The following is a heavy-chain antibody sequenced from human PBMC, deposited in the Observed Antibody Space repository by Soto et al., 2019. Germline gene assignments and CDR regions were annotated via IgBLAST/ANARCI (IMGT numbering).Heavy chain of an antibody. J-gene: IGHJ4*02. V-gene: IGHV1-69*13. D-gene: IGHD1-20*01. CDR2: IIPIFGTA. Sequence: SVKVSCKASGGTFSSYAISWVRQAPGQGLEWMGGIIPIFGTANYAQKFQGRVTITADESTSTAYMELSSLRSEDTAVYYCARDYNQNGAFDYWGQGTLVTVSS. CDR3: ARDYNQNGAFDY. CDR1: GGTFSSYA.